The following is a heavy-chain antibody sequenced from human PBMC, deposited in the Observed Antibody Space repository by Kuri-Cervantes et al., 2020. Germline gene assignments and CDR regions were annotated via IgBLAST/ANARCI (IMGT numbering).Heavy chain of an antibody. Sequence: GESLKISCAASGFTFSSYTMNWVRQAPGKGLEWVSSISSGGNYIYYADSVKGRFTISRDNAKNSLYLQMNSLRAEDTAVYYCARYMVGATGSDYWGQGTLVTVSS. J-gene: IGHJ4*02. D-gene: IGHD1-26*01. V-gene: IGHV3-21*03. CDR2: ISSGGNYI. CDR1: GFTFSSYT. CDR3: ARYMVGATGSDY.